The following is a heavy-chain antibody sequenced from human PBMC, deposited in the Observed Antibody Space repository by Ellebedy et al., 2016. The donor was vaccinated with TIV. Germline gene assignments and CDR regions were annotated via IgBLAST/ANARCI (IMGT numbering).Heavy chain of an antibody. V-gene: IGHV3-21*01. D-gene: IGHD1-26*01. Sequence: GESLKISXAASGFNFKTYIMKWVRQAPGKGLEWVSSISSSSRYIFYADSVKGRFTISRDDAKNSLYLQMNGLRAEDTAIYYCASYDGSFRYWGRGTRVTVSS. CDR1: GFNFKTYI. CDR2: ISSSSRYI. CDR3: ASYDGSFRY. J-gene: IGHJ4*02.